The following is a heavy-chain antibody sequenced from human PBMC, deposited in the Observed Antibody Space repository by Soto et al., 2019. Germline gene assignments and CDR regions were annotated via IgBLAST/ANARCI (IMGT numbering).Heavy chain of an antibody. Sequence: PGGSLRLSCAASGFSFDDYTMHWVRQAPGKGLEWVSLINWDSGTTDYADSVKGRFTISRDNSKNSVYLQLNNLRIEDTALYYCAKDIRPSGWDSLDGWGPGTAVTVSS. CDR3: AKDIRPSGWDSLDG. J-gene: IGHJ6*02. D-gene: IGHD6-19*01. CDR2: INWDSGTT. CDR1: GFSFDDYT. V-gene: IGHV3-43*01.